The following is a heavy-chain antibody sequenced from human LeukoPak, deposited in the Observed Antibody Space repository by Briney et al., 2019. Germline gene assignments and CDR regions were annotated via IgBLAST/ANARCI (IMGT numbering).Heavy chain of an antibody. V-gene: IGHV1-46*02. J-gene: IGHJ5*02. D-gene: IGHD1-7*01. CDR2: INPSGRST. Sequence: GASVKLSCKASPYTFDKYYIHWVRQAPGQGLEWMGVINPSGRSTSYAQQFQGRVTVTRDTSTSTVYTDLSSLRSEDSAVYYCARDSLELQRRNWFDPWGQGTLVTVSS. CDR1: PYTFDKYY. CDR3: ARDSLELQRRNWFDP.